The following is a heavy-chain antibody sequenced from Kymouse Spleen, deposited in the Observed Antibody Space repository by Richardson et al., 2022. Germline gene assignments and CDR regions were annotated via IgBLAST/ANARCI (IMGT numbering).Heavy chain of an antibody. D-gene: IGHD4-11,IGHD4-11*01. CDR3: ARGSNYASDY. J-gene: IGHJ4*02. CDR1: GGSFSGYY. CDR2: INHSGST. V-gene: IGHV4-34*01. Sequence: QVQLQQWGAGLLKPSETLSLTCAVYGGSFSGYYWSWIRQPPGKGLEWIGEINHSGSTNYNPSLKSRVTISVDTSKNQFSLKLSSVTAADTAVYYCARGSNYASDYWGQGTLVTVSS.